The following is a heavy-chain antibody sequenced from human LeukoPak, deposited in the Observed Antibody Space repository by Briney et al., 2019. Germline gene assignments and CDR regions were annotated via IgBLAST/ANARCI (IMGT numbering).Heavy chain of an antibody. Sequence: GGSLRLSCEGSGFIFGTYGMHWVRQAPGKGLEWVAVIWYDGSNRYYADSVKGRFTISRGNSQNTLYLQMSSLRAEDTAVYYCAKDTTTGYMDVWGKGTTVTVSS. CDR3: AKDTTTGYMDV. CDR2: IWYDGSNR. D-gene: IGHD1-1*01. V-gene: IGHV3-33*06. CDR1: GFIFGTYG. J-gene: IGHJ6*03.